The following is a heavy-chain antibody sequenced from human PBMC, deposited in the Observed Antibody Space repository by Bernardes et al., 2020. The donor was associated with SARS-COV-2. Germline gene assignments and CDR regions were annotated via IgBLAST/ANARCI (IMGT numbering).Heavy chain of an antibody. D-gene: IGHD2-15*01. CDR3: VKRRGIFELWDSSFHY. V-gene: IGHV3-53*01. CDR1: GFTVSSNY. Sequence: GGSLRLSCAASGFTVSSNYMSWVRQAPGKGLEWVSVIYSGGTTYYTDSLKGRFTVSRDYSKDTLYLQMNSLTEEDTAVYYCVKRRGIFELWDSSFHYWGQGALVTVSS. J-gene: IGHJ4*02. CDR2: IYSGGTT.